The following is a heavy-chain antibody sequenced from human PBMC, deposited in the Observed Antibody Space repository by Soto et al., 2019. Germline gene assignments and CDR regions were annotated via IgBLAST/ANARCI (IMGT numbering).Heavy chain of an antibody. D-gene: IGHD3-16*02. CDR3: ARGGMITFGGVIATPGFDY. CDR2: INAGNGNT. J-gene: IGHJ4*02. CDR1: GYTFTSYA. V-gene: IGHV1-3*01. Sequence: QVQLVQSGAEVKKPGASVKVSCKASGYTFTSYAMHWVRQAPGQRLEWMGWINAGNGNTKYSQKFQGRVTITRDTSACTAYMELSSLRSEDTAVYYCARGGMITFGGVIATPGFDYWGQGTLVTVSS.